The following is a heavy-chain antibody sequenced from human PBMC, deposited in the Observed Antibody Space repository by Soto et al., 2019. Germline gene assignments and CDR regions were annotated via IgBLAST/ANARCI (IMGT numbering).Heavy chain of an antibody. V-gene: IGHV2-5*02. Sequence: QITLKESGPTLVKPTQTLTLTCTFSGFSLTTPGVSVGWIRQPPGKALEWLALIYWDDAQRYNPSLKNRLTITKDTSDTQVVLTVTDLDPVDTATYYCARSAYHLQCGRNAFDIWGQGTLVTVSS. CDR2: IYWDDAQ. J-gene: IGHJ3*02. D-gene: IGHD2-15*01. CDR1: GFSLTTPGVS. CDR3: ARSAYHLQCGRNAFDI.